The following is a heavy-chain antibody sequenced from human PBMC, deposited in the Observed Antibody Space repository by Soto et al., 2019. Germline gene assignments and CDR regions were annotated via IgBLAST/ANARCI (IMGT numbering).Heavy chain of an antibody. V-gene: IGHV4-59*01. Sequence: SETLSLTCTVSGASISSYYWSWIRQPPGKGREWIGYIYYSGSTSYYPSLKSRVTISVDTSKNQFSLKLSSVTAADTAVYYCARSHSSSVYHLFDYWGQGTLVTVS. CDR3: ARSHSSSVYHLFDY. CDR2: IYYSGST. D-gene: IGHD6-6*01. J-gene: IGHJ4*02. CDR1: GASISSYY.